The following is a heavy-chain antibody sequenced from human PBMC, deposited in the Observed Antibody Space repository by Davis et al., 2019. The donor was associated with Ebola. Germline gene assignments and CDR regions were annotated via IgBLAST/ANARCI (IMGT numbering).Heavy chain of an antibody. V-gene: IGHV4-34*01. Sequence: PSETLSLTCAVYGGSFSGYYWSWIRQPPGKGLEWIGEINHSGSTNYNPSLKSRVTISVDTSKNQFSLKLSSVTAADTAVYYCARGFGELLASYYYGMDVWGQGTTVTVSS. D-gene: IGHD3-10*01. CDR1: GGSFSGYY. CDR2: INHSGST. J-gene: IGHJ6*02. CDR3: ARGFGELLASYYYGMDV.